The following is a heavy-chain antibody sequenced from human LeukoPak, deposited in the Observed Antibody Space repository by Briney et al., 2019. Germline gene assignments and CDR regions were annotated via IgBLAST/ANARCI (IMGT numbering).Heavy chain of an antibody. D-gene: IGHD1-26*01. Sequence: GGSLRLSCVASGFNFESYSMNWVRQAPGKGLEWVSSISFSGPYIYYAASVKGRFTISRDNAKNSLYLQMNSLRAEDTAVYYCARPLNGWEIDYWGQGTLVTVSS. CDR1: GFNFESYS. J-gene: IGHJ4*02. V-gene: IGHV3-21*01. CDR3: ARPLNGWEIDY. CDR2: ISFSGPYI.